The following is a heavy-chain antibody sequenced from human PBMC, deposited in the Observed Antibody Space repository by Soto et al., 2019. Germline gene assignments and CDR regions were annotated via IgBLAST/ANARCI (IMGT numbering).Heavy chain of an antibody. D-gene: IGHD2-2*01. V-gene: IGHV3-23*01. Sequence: GGSLRLSCAASGFTFSSYAMSWVRQAPGKGLEWVSAISGSGGSTYYADSVKGRFTISRDNSKNTLYLQMNSLRAEDTAVYYCAKVGYCSSTSCYETNYYYYYMDVWGKGTTVTVSS. CDR1: GFTFSSYA. J-gene: IGHJ6*03. CDR2: ISGSGGST. CDR3: AKVGYCSSTSCYETNYYYYYMDV.